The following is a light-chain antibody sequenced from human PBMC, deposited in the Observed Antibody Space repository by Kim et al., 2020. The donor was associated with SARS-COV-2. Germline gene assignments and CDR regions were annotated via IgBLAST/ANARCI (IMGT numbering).Light chain of an antibody. J-gene: IGLJ2*01. Sequence: SYELTQPPSVSVSPGQTASISCSGDKLGDNYACWYQQKPGQSPVLVIYQDSQRPSGIPERFSGSNSGNTATLTISGTQAMDEADYYCQSWDSSTVVFGGG. V-gene: IGLV3-1*01. CDR3: QSWDSSTVV. CDR1: KLGDNY. CDR2: QDS.